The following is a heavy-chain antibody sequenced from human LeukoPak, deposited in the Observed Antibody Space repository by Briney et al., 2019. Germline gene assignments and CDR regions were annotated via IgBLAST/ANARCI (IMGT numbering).Heavy chain of an antibody. Sequence: SSETLSLTCAVYGGSFSEYYWSWIRQPPGKGLEWIGDINHSGTTNYNPSLKSRVTISKDTSKKQFSLKLSSVTAADTAVYCCARARMDVWGQGITVTVSS. V-gene: IGHV4-34*01. CDR2: INHSGTT. CDR3: ARARMDV. CDR1: GGSFSEYY. J-gene: IGHJ6*02.